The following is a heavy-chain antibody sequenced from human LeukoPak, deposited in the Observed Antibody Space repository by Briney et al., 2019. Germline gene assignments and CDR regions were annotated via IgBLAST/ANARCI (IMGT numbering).Heavy chain of an antibody. CDR2: INWNGGTT. V-gene: IGHV3-20*04. Sequence: GGSLRLSCAASGFTFNDYGMSRVRQGPGKGLEWVSGINWNGGTTGYADSVRGRFTISRDNAKNSLYLQMNSLRAEDTALYYCARDKHYYDSSNYVWGQGTLVTVSS. CDR3: ARDKHYYDSSNYV. CDR1: GFTFNDYG. D-gene: IGHD3-22*01. J-gene: IGHJ4*02.